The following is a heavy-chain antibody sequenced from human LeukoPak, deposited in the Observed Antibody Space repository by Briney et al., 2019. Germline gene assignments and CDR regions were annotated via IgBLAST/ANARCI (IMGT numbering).Heavy chain of an antibody. CDR3: ASGLTLFDY. CDR2: IYYSGST. V-gene: IGHV4-39*01. CDR1: GVSISSSSYY. Sequence: SETLSLTCTVSGVSISSSSYYWGWIRQPPGKGLEWIGSIYYSGSTYYNPSLKSRVTISVDTSKNQFSLKLSSVTAADTAVYYCASGLTLFDYWGQGTLATVSS. D-gene: IGHD1-14*01. J-gene: IGHJ4*02.